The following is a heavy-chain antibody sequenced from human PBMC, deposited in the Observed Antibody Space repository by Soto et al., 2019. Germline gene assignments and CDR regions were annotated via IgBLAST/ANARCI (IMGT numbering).Heavy chain of an antibody. Sequence: SETLSLTCTVSGGTISSGDYYWSWIRQPPGKGLEWIGYIYYSGSTYYNPSLKSRVTISVDTSKNQFSLKLSSVTAADTAVYYCARTLFSTRFDYWGQGTLVTVSS. CDR2: IYYSGST. D-gene: IGHD2-2*01. V-gene: IGHV4-30-4*01. J-gene: IGHJ4*02. CDR3: ARTLFSTRFDY. CDR1: GGTISSGDYY.